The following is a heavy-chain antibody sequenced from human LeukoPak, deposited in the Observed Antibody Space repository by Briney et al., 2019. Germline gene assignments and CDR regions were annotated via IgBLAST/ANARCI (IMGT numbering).Heavy chain of an antibody. Sequence: PSETLSLTCAVYGGSFSGYYWGWIRQPPGKGLEWIGEINHSGSTNYNPSLKSRVTISVDTSKNQFSLKLSSVTAADTAVYYCARAILSSSWYLVWGTHPIDYWGQGTLVTVSS. CDR1: GGSFSGYY. V-gene: IGHV4-34*01. CDR2: INHSGST. D-gene: IGHD6-13*01. CDR3: ARAILSSSWYLVWGTHPIDY. J-gene: IGHJ4*02.